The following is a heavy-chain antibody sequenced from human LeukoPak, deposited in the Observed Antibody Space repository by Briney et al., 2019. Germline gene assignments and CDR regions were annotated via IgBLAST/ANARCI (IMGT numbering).Heavy chain of an antibody. J-gene: IGHJ4*02. CDR1: GGSISSRSYY. CDR3: ARDHRLELPKGID. D-gene: IGHD1-7*01. CDR2: IYYSGST. Sequence: SETLSLTCTVSGGSISSRSYYWGWIRQPPGKGLEWIGSIYYSGSTNYNPSLKSRVTISVDRSKNQFSLKLSSVTAADTAVYYCARDHRLELPKGIDWGQGTLVTVSS. V-gene: IGHV4-39*07.